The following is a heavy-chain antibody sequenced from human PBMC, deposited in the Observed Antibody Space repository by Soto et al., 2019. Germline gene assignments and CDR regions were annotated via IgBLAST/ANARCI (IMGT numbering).Heavy chain of an antibody. V-gene: IGHV5-51*01. CDR1: GYIFTDHC. CDR2: ICPGYSNI. J-gene: IGHJ6*02. Sequence: EVQVVQSGAEVKEPGESLKISCKGSGYIFTDHCIVWVRQMSGKGLVWVGIICPGYSNIIYSPSVQGQVTISADMSISTAYLQWSSLKAPDTAIYYCARRHYCRGDCTINPDYSYGMDVWGQGTTVTVSS. CDR3: ARRHYCRGDCTINPDYSYGMDV. D-gene: IGHD2-21*02.